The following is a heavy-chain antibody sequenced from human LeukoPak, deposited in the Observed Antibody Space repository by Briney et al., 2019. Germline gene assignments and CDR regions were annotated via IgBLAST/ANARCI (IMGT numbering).Heavy chain of an antibody. CDR3: AREARNCGGDCLDY. D-gene: IGHD2-21*02. Sequence: GGSLRLSCAASGFTFSSYEMNWVRQAPGKGLEWIGYIGLDDSPMYYAESVRGRFTISRDNAKNSLYLEMHSLRAEDTAIYYCAREARNCGGDCLDYWGQGTLVTVSS. J-gene: IGHJ4*02. CDR2: IGLDDSPM. CDR1: GFTFSSYE. V-gene: IGHV3-48*03.